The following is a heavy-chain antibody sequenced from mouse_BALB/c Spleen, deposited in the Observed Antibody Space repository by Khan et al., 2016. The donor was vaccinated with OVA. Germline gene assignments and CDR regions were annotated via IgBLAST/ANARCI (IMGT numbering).Heavy chain of an antibody. CDR2: ISYSGST. V-gene: IGHV3-2*02. CDR3: ARVNYYGYAMDY. J-gene: IGHJ4*01. D-gene: IGHD1-1*01. Sequence: EVQLQESGPGLVKPSQSLSLTSTVTGYSITSNYAWNWIWQFPGNKLEWMGYISYSGSTNYNPSLKSRISITRDTSKNQFFLQLNSVTTEDTATYFCARVNYYGYAMDYWGQGTSITVSS. CDR1: GYSITSNYA.